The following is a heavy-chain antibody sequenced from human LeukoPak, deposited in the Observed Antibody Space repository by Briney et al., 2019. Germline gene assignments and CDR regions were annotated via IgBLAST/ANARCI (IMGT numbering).Heavy chain of an antibody. CDR2: IYYSGST. J-gene: IGHJ6*02. CDR3: ARASYDFWSGYRYYYYGMDV. V-gene: IGHV4-59*01. D-gene: IGHD3-3*01. Sequence: SETLSLTCTVSGGSISSYYWSWIRQHPGKGLEWIGYIYYSGSTNYNPSLKRRVTISVDTPKNQFSPKLSSVTAADTAVYYCARASYDFWSGYRYYYYGMDVWGQGTTVTVSS. CDR1: GGSISSYY.